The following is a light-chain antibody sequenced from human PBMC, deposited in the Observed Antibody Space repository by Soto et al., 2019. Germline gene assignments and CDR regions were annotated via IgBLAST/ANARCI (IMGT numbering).Light chain of an antibody. V-gene: IGLV2-14*01. CDR1: SSDVGAFNY. J-gene: IGLJ1*01. Sequence: QSALAQPASVSGSPGQSITISCSGTSSDVGAFNYVSWYQHHPGKAPKLLIYEVTNRPSGVSNRFSGSKSGNTASLTISGLHAEDEADYYCSSYTSLSTLVFGTGTKATVL. CDR3: SSYTSLSTLV. CDR2: EVT.